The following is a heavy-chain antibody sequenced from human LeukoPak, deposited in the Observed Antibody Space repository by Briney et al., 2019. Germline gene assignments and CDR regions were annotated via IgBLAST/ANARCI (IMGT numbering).Heavy chain of an antibody. D-gene: IGHD3-22*01. V-gene: IGHV3-7*03. CDR3: AKDLTYYYDSSGYWGEYFQH. J-gene: IGHJ1*01. Sequence: GGSLRLSCTASGFTFSNYWMMWVRQAPGKGLEWVANINEDGSEKYYADSVEGRFTISRDNSKNTLYLQMNSLRAEDTAVYYCAKDLTYYYDSSGYWGEYFQHWGQGTLVTVSS. CDR2: INEDGSEK. CDR1: GFTFSNYW.